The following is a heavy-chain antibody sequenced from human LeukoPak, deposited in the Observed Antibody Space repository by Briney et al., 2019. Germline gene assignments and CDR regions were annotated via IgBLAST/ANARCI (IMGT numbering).Heavy chain of an antibody. CDR2: MIAIFGTA. J-gene: IGHJ3*02. CDR3: ARDIVVVPAAPGAFDI. CDR1: GGTFTSYG. Sequence: ASVKVSCKASGGTFTSYGSSWVRQAPGQGLEWMGGMIAIFGTANYAQKFQGRVRITADESKSTAYMELSSLRSEDTAVYYCARDIVVVPAAPGAFDIWGQGTMVTVSS. D-gene: IGHD2-2*01. V-gene: IGHV1-69*13.